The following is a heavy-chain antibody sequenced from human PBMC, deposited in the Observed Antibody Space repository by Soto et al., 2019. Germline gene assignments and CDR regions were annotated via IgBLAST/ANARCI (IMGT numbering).Heavy chain of an antibody. V-gene: IGHV3-21*04. CDR1: GFTFSSYS. J-gene: IGHJ2*01. CDR3: GGDGGRRGGGYFDL. D-gene: IGHD3-16*01. CDR2: ISSSSSYI. Sequence: EVQLVESGGGLVKPGGSLRLSCAASGFTFSSYSMNWVRQAPGKGLEWVSSISSSSSYIYYADSVKGRFTISRDNAKNALDLQMTTLGAEGPAGYSLGGDGGRRGGGYFDLWGRGTLVTVSS.